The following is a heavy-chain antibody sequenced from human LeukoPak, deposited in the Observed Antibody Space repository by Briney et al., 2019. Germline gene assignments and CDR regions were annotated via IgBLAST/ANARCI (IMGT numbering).Heavy chain of an antibody. V-gene: IGHV1-8*03. CDR1: GYTFTSYD. D-gene: IGHD5-12*01. CDR3: AIHSGYDNGDLDY. J-gene: IGHJ4*02. Sequence: GASVKVSCKASGYTFTSYDINWVRQATGQGLEWMGWMNPNSGNTGYAQKFQGRVTITRNTSISTAYMELSSLRSEDTAVYYYAIHSGYDNGDLDYWGQGTLVTVSS. CDR2: MNPNSGNT.